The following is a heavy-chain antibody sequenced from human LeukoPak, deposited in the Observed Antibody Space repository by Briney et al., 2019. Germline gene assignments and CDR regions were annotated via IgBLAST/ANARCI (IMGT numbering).Heavy chain of an antibody. CDR3: ARGYYYDSSGYLDY. Sequence: GGSLRLSCAASGFIFSSHGMNWVRQAPGKGLEWVSSISSSSSYIYYADSVKGRFTISRDNAKNSLYLQMNSLRAEDTAVYYCARGYYYDSSGYLDYWGQGTLVTVSS. J-gene: IGHJ4*02. V-gene: IGHV3-21*01. CDR1: GFIFSSHG. CDR2: ISSSSSYI. D-gene: IGHD3-22*01.